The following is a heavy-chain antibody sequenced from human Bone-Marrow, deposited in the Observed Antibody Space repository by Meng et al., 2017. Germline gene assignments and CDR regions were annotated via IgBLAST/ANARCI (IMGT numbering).Heavy chain of an antibody. Sequence: GESLKISCAASGFTFSRYWMSWVRQAPGKGLEWVANIKQDGSEKYYVDSVKGRFTISRDNAKNSLYLQMNSLRAEDTAVYYCARDHSSGWYYGARYDIWGQGTMVT. CDR2: IKQDGSEK. J-gene: IGHJ3*02. CDR3: ARDHSSGWYYGARYDI. CDR1: GFTFSRYW. V-gene: IGHV3-7*01. D-gene: IGHD6-19*01.